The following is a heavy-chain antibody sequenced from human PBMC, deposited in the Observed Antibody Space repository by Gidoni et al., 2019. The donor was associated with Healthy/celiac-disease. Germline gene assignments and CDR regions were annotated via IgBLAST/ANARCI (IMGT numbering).Heavy chain of an antibody. D-gene: IGHD6-19*01. CDR3: ARDSVLYSSGWYVHFDY. J-gene: IGHJ4*02. Sequence: QVQLVESGGGVVQPGRSLRLSCAASGFTFSSSGMHWVRQAPGKGLEWVAVIWYDGSNKYYADSVKGRFTISRDNSKNTLYLQMNSLRAEDTAVYYCARDSVLYSSGWYVHFDYWGQGTLVTVSS. CDR2: IWYDGSNK. V-gene: IGHV3-33*01. CDR1: GFTFSSSG.